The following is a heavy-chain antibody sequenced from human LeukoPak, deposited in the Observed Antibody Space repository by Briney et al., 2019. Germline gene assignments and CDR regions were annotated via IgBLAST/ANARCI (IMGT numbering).Heavy chain of an antibody. J-gene: IGHJ4*02. CDR3: ARVFHDSSGYYPYYFDY. CDR2: ISSSSSTI. V-gene: IGHV3-48*01. D-gene: IGHD3-22*01. CDR1: GFTFSSYS. Sequence: GGSLRLSCAASGFTFSSYSMNWVRQAPGKGLEWVSYISSSSSTIYYADSVKGRFTISRDNAKNSLYLQMNNLRAEDTAVYYCARVFHDSSGYYPYYFDYWGQGTLVPVSS.